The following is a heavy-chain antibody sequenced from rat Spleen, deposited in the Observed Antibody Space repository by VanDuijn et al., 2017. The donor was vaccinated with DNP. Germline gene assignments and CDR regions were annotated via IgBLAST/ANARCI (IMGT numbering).Heavy chain of an antibody. Sequence: EVQLQESGPGLVKPSQSLSLPCSVTGYSITSNYWGWIRKFPGNKMEWIGHIGYSGSTTYNPSLKSRISITRDTSKNQFFLQLNSVITEDTATYYCVRWVRALDYWGQGVMVTVSS. V-gene: IGHV3-1*01. CDR3: VRWVRALDY. J-gene: IGHJ2*01. CDR2: IGYSGST. CDR1: GYSITSNY. D-gene: IGHD4-1*01.